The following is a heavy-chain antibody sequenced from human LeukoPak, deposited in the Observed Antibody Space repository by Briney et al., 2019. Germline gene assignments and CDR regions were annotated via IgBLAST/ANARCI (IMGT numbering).Heavy chain of an antibody. J-gene: IGHJ6*02. D-gene: IGHD5-18*01. CDR1: GFAFDDYA. CDR3: AKDIERYSYDPYYYYGMDV. CDR2: ISWNSGSI. V-gene: IGHV3-9*01. Sequence: SLRLACAASGFAFDDYAMHGGRQAPGKGLEWVSGISWNSGSIGYADSVKGRFTISRDNAKNSLYLQMNSLRAEDTALYYCAKDIERYSYDPYYYYGMDVWGQGTTVTVSS.